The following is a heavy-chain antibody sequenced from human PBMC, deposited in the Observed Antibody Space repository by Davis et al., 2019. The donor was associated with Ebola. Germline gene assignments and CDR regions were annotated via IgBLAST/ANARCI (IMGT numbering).Heavy chain of an antibody. CDR1: GGSFSGYY. V-gene: IGHV4-34*01. Sequence: SETLSLTCAVYGGSFSGYYWSWIRQPPGKGLEWIGEINHSGSTNYNPSLKSRVAISVDTSKNQFSLKLSSVTAADTAVYYCARHRVYSSGWYYFDYWDQGTLVTVSS. J-gene: IGHJ4*02. D-gene: IGHD6-19*01. CDR3: ARHRVYSSGWYYFDY. CDR2: INHSGST.